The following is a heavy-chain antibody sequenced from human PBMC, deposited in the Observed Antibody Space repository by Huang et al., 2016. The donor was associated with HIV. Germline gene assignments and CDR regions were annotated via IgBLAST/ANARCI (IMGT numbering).Heavy chain of an antibody. Sequence: QVQLQQWGAELLKPSETLSLTCAVSGGSFSGHYWTWIRQPPGRGLEWIGEISDSGSTRYNPALKSRVTISGDTSQSQFSLKLNSVTAADTAIYYCARMFKYDSGGYWGNDAFDIWGQGTMVTVSS. CDR2: ISDSGST. J-gene: IGHJ3*02. V-gene: IGHV4-34*02. CDR1: GGSFSGHY. D-gene: IGHD3-22*01. CDR3: ARMFKYDSGGYWGNDAFDI.